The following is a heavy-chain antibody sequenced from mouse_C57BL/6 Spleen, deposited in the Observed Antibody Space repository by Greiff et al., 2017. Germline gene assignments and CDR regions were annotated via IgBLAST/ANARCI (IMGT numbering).Heavy chain of an antibody. V-gene: IGHV1-80*01. Sequence: QVQLQESGAELVKPGASVKISCKASGYAFSSYWMNWVKQRPGKGLEWIGQIYPGDGDTTYNGKFKGKATLTADKSSSTAYMQLSSLTSEDSAVYFCARAGNYDGVMDYWGQGSSVTVAS. CDR1: GYAFSSYW. J-gene: IGHJ4*01. D-gene: IGHD2-4*01. CDR3: ARAGNYDGVMDY. CDR2: IYPGDGDT.